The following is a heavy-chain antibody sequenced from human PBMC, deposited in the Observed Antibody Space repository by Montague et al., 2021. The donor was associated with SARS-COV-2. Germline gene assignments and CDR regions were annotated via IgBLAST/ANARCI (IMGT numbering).Heavy chain of an antibody. J-gene: IGHJ6*04. Sequence: PALVKPTQTLTLTCTFSGFSLSTSAMCVSSIRQPPGKALEWLARLDWDDDQYYSTSLKTRLTISKDTSKNQVVLTMTNMDPVDTATYYCARRTYDILTGYDYGMEVWGKVTTVSISS. V-gene: IGHV2-70*11. CDR3: ARRTYDILTGYDYGMEV. CDR1: GFSLSTSAMC. CDR2: LDWDDDQ. D-gene: IGHD3-9*01.